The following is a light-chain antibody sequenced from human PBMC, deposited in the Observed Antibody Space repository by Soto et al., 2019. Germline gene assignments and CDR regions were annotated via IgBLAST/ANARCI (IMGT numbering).Light chain of an antibody. CDR3: TSYTRSALVV. CDR1: SSDIGVSTY. Sequence: QSVLTQPASVSGAPGQSITVSCTGTSSDIGVSTYVSWYQQHPGKAPSLIIYDVNDRPSGVAARCSDSKSGNTASLTISGLHSEDEAHYYCTSYTRSALVVFGSGTKLTVL. V-gene: IGLV2-14*03. J-gene: IGLJ1*01. CDR2: DVN.